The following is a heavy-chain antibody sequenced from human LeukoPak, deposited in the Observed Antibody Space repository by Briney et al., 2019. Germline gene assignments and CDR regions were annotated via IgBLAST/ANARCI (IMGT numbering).Heavy chain of an antibody. CDR3: ARDDSATYYNLAY. CDR1: GFTFSNFG. D-gene: IGHD3-10*01. CDR2: IFYDGSRK. V-gene: IGHV3-33*01. J-gene: IGHJ4*02. Sequence: PGTSLRLSCAASGFTFSNFGFHWARQAPGKGLEWVAVIFYDGSRKFYADSVKGRFTISRDTSKNTLYLQLNSLRAEDTAVYYCARDDSATYYNLAYWGQGTPVTVSS.